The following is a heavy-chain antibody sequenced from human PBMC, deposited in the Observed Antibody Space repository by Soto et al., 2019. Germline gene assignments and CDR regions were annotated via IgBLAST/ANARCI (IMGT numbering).Heavy chain of an antibody. Sequence: GGSLRLSCAASGFTFSDYYMSWLRQAPGKGLEWISYISSSTSYTDYADSVKGRFTISRDNTKNLLYLQMNSLRAEDTAIYYCARDRPYYYGSGNVIDYWGQGA. CDR2: ISSSTSYT. V-gene: IGHV3-11*05. CDR3: ARDRPYYYGSGNVIDY. D-gene: IGHD3-10*01. J-gene: IGHJ4*02. CDR1: GFTFSDYY.